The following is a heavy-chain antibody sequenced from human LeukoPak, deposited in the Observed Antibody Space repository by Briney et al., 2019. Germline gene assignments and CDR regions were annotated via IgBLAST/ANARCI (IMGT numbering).Heavy chain of an antibody. Sequence: PGGSLRLSCAASGFTFDDYAMHWVRQAPGKGLEWVSSISWNSGNIDYADSVKGRFTISRDNAKNTLYLQMNSLRAEDTPVYYCAKETIVVVTAIFRYFDYWGQGTLVTVSS. CDR3: AKETIVVVTAIFRYFDY. CDR1: GFTFDDYA. J-gene: IGHJ4*02. V-gene: IGHV3-9*01. CDR2: ISWNSGNI. D-gene: IGHD2-21*02.